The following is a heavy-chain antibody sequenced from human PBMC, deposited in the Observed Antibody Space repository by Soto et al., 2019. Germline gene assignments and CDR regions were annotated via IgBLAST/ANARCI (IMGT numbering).Heavy chain of an antibody. CDR1: GGSISRYY. Sequence: QVQLQESGPGLVKPSETLSLTCTVYGGSISRYYWSWIRQPPGKGLEWIGYIYYSGSTNYNPSLKSRGTISVDTSKTQSSLKLSSVTAADTAVDYCARGVTAILDYWGQGTLVTVSS. CDR3: ARGVTAILDY. J-gene: IGHJ4*02. V-gene: IGHV4-59*01. D-gene: IGHD2-21*02. CDR2: IYYSGST.